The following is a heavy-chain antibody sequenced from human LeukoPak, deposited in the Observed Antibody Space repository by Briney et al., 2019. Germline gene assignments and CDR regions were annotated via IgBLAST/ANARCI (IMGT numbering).Heavy chain of an antibody. CDR2: IYHSETT. J-gene: IGHJ3*02. D-gene: IGHD3-9*01. V-gene: IGHV4-30-2*01. CDR1: GGSISSGGYS. Sequence: SETLSLTCAVSGGSISSGGYSWSWIRQPPGKGLEWIGYIYHSETTYYNPSLKSRVTISVDTSKKQFSLRLSSVTAADTAVYYCARHTDWADAFDIWGQGTMVTVSS. CDR3: ARHTDWADAFDI.